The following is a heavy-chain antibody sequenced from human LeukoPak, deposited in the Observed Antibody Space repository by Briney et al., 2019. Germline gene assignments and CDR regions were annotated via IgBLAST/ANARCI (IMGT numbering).Heavy chain of an antibody. D-gene: IGHD1-1*01. CDR2: INPNSGGT. Sequence: ASVKVSCKASGYTFTGYYMHWVRQAPGQGLEWMGWINPNSGGTSYAQKFQGRVTMTRDTSISTAYMELSRLRSDDTAVYYCARGPLNWNDVLDYWGQGTLVTVSS. J-gene: IGHJ4*02. V-gene: IGHV1-2*02. CDR1: GYTFTGYY. CDR3: ARGPLNWNDVLDY.